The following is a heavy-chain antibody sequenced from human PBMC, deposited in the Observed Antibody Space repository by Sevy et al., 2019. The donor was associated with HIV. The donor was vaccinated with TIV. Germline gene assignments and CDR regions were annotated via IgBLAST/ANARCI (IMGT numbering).Heavy chain of an antibody. CDR3: VKGGNSYRGAFDV. D-gene: IGHD4-4*01. V-gene: IGHV3-9*01. Sequence: GGSLRLSCAASGFTFDDYAMHWVRQAPQKGLEWVSGIKWNSDTKDYAYSVRGRFTISRDNARNSMYLQMNSLRTEDTALYYCVKGGNSYRGAFDVWGQGTMVTVSS. J-gene: IGHJ3*01. CDR2: IKWNSDTK. CDR1: GFTFDDYA.